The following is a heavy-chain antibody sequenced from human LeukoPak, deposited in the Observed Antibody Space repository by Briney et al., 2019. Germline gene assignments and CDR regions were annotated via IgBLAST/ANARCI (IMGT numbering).Heavy chain of an antibody. Sequence: PGGSLRLSCAASGFTFSRYWMAWVRQAPGKGLEWVANIKQDGSEAVYVDSVRGRFTISRDNAKNSLYLQMNSLRVEGTAMYYCSNGIYDKSYWGQGTLVTVSS. D-gene: IGHD2-8*01. V-gene: IGHV3-7*01. CDR1: GFTFSRYW. CDR2: IKQDGSEA. J-gene: IGHJ4*02. CDR3: SNGIYDKSY.